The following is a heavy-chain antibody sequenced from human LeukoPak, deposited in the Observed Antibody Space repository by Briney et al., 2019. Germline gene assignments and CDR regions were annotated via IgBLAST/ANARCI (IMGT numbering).Heavy chain of an antibody. V-gene: IGHV3-23*01. J-gene: IGHJ4*02. CDR1: GFTFSSYA. CDR2: ISGSGGST. CDR3: AKRGRITMIVVGKHYFDY. D-gene: IGHD3-22*01. Sequence: GGSLRLSCAASGFTFSSYAMSWVRQAPGKGLEWVSAISGSGGSTYYADSVKGRFTISRDNSKNTLYLQMNSLRAEDTAVYYCAKRGRITMIVVGKHYFDYWGQGTLATVSS.